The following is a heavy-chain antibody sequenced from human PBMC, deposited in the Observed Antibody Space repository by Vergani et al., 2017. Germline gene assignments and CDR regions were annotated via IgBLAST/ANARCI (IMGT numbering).Heavy chain of an antibody. V-gene: IGHV3-21*03. CDR3: AGDCTSGGCPDNNGMVV. D-gene: IGHD2-8*01. Sequence: EVQLVESGGGLVKPGGSLRLSCAASGFTFSDFSMSWVRQAPGKGLEWVAFIGSSGPYVNFADSVKGRFIISRDNTNNSLFLQLRSRRAEDAAGYYCAGDCTSGGCPDNNGMVVWAKGATVTVS. CDR1: GFTFSDFS. CDR2: IGSSGPYV. J-gene: IGHJ6*04.